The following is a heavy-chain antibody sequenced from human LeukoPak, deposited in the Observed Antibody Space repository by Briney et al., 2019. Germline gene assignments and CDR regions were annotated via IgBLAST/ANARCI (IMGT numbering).Heavy chain of an antibody. CDR2: TYYRSKWYY. CDR3: ARFYYDTSGHGAFDI. CDR1: GDGGSSNSAA. J-gene: IGHJ3*02. Sequence: SHTLTLTCTISGDGGSSNSAAWNRIRQSPSKGLEWLGKTYYRSKWYYDYAVSVKSRITINPDTSKNQFSLQLNSVTPEDTAVYYCARFYYDTSGHGAFDIWGQGTMVTVSS. D-gene: IGHD3-22*01. V-gene: IGHV6-1*01.